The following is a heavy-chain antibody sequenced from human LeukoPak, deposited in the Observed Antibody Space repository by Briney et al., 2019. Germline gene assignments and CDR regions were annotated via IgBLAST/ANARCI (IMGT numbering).Heavy chain of an antibody. V-gene: IGHV1-2*02. J-gene: IGHJ4*02. CDR3: ARDRMITFGGVTASSQSSDY. D-gene: IGHD3-16*01. Sequence: GASVKVSCKASGYTFTGYYMHWVRQAPGQGLEWMGWINPNSGGTNYAQKFQGRVTMTRDTSISTAYMELSRLRSDDTAVYYCARDRMITFGGVTASSQSSDYWGQGTLVTVSS. CDR1: GYTFTGYY. CDR2: INPNSGGT.